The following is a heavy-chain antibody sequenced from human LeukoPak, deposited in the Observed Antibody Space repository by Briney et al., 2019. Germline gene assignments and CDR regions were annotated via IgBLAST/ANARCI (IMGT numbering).Heavy chain of an antibody. CDR1: GFTFSSYA. CDR2: ISGSGGST. J-gene: IGHJ4*02. V-gene: IGHV3-23*01. D-gene: IGHD3-22*01. CDR3: AKDWRADSSGAFDY. Sequence: PGGSLRLSCAASGFTFSSYAMSWVRQGPGKGLEWVSAISGSGGSTYYADSVKGRSTISRDNSKNTLYLQMNSLRAEDTAVYYCAKDWRADSSGAFDYWGQGTLVTVSS.